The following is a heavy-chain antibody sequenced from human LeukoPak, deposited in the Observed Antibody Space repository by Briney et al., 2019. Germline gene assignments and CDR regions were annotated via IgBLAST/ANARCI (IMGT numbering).Heavy chain of an antibody. CDR3: ARGPPPDFDY. CDR1: GDSISSYY. CDR2: IHPSGSI. Sequence: NPSETLSLTCTVSGDSISSYYWSWIRQPAGKGLEWIGRIHPSGSINYNPSLKSRVTLSVDTSKNQFSLKLSSVTAADTAVYYCARGPPPDFDYWGRGTLVTVSS. V-gene: IGHV4-4*07. J-gene: IGHJ4*02.